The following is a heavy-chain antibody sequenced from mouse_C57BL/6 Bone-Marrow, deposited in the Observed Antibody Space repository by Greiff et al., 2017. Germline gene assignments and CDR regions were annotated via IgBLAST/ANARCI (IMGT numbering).Heavy chain of an antibody. CDR2: IRSKSNNYAT. CDR1: GFSFNTYA. Sequence: EVKLMESGGGLVQPKGSLKLSCAASGFSFNTYAMNWVRQAPGKGLEWVARIRSKSNNYATYYAESVKDRFTISRDDSESMLYLQMNNLKTEDTAMYYCVRPTMDYWGQGTSVTVSS. V-gene: IGHV10-1*01. CDR3: VRPTMDY. J-gene: IGHJ4*01.